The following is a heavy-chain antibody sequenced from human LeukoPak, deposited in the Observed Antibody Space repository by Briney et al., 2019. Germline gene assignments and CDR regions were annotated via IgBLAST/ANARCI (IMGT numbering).Heavy chain of an antibody. CDR2: IYSGGST. CDR1: GFTVSSDY. J-gene: IGHJ5*02. V-gene: IGHV3-53*05. Sequence: GGSLRLSCAASGFTVSSDYMSWVRQAPGKGLEWVSVIYSGGSTYYADSVKGRVTTSRDKSKNTVYLQMNSLRFEDTAMYYCARNWFDPWGQGTLVTVSS. CDR3: ARNWFDP.